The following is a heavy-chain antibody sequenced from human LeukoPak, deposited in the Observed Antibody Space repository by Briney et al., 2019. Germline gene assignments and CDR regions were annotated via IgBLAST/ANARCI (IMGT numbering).Heavy chain of an antibody. D-gene: IGHD3-3*01. CDR1: GFPFSSYG. CDR2: LRKDATYS. Sequence: GGSLRLSCAASGFPFSSYGMYWVRQTPDKGLQWVAYLRKDATYSNYADSVKGRFTISRDNSKNTLHVQMNSLRAEDTAVYYCAKHSWNGYYRGYFDYWGQGTLATVSS. CDR3: AKHSWNGYYRGYFDY. V-gene: IGHV3-30*02. J-gene: IGHJ4*02.